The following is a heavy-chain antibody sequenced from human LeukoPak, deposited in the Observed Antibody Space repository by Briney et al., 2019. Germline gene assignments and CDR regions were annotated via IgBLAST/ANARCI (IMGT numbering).Heavy chain of an antibody. J-gene: IGHJ5*02. D-gene: IGHD4-17*01. CDR3: ARGLATTVTRRRTNWFDP. CDR2: INHSGST. Sequence: SETLSLTCAVYGGSSSGYYWSWIRQPPGKGLEWIGEINHSGSTNYNPSLKSRVTISVDTSKNQFSLKLSSVTAADTAVYYCARGLATTVTRRRTNWFDPWGQGTLVTVSS. CDR1: GGSSSGYY. V-gene: IGHV4-34*01.